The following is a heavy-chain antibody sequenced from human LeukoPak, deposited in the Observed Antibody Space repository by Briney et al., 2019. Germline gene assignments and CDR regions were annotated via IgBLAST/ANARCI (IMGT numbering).Heavy chain of an antibody. CDR3: AGGMRHFDY. CDR1: GFTFSSNG. D-gene: IGHD2-8*01. V-gene: IGHV3-33*01. J-gene: IGHJ4*02. Sequence: GGSLRLSCAASGFTFSSNGMHWVRQAPGKGLEWVALIWYDGSNKYYADFVKGRFTISRDNSKNTLFLQMNSLRAEDTAVYYCAGGMRHFDYWGQGTLVTVSS. CDR2: IWYDGSNK.